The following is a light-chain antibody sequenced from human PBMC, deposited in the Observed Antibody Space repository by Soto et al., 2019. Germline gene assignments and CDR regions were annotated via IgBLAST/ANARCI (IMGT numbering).Light chain of an antibody. Sequence: ETVMTQSPATLSVSQGERATLSCRASQSVSSKLAWYQQKPGQAPRLLIYGASTRATGIPARFSGSGSGTEFTLIISSLQPEDIATYYCQQYDNLPPITFGQGTRLEIK. V-gene: IGKV3D-15*01. CDR1: QSVSSK. CDR3: QQYDNLPPIT. CDR2: GAS. J-gene: IGKJ5*01.